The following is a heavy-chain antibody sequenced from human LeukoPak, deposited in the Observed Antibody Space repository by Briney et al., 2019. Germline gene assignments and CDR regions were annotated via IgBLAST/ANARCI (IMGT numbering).Heavy chain of an antibody. V-gene: IGHV4-31*03. Sequence: PSQPLPLTCTVSGASFSSGDQYLNWIRQNPVKGLEWIGSIHPSGRLYNNPSLESRVTISIDTSKNQFSLNLNAVTAADTAVYFCSRGLDSRKLGYWGQGTLVTVSS. J-gene: IGHJ4*02. CDR3: SRGLDSRKLGY. CDR1: GASFSSGDQY. CDR2: IHPSGRL. D-gene: IGHD3-22*01.